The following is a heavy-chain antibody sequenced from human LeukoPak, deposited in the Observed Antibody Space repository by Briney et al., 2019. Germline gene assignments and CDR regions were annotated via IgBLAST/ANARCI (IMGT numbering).Heavy chain of an antibody. CDR1: GGSFSGYY. CDR2: INHSGST. J-gene: IGHJ4*02. D-gene: IGHD3-22*01. Sequence: SETLSLTCAVYGGSFSGYYWSWIRQPPGKGLEWIGEINHSGSTNYNPSLKSRVTISVDTSKNQFSLKLSSVTAADTAVYYCASHTNYYDSSGYYYFDYWGQGTLVTVSS. CDR3: ASHTNYYDSSGYYYFDY. V-gene: IGHV4-34*01.